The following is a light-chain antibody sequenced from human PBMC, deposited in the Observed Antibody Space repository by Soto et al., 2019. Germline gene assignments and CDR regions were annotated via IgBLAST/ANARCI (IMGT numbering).Light chain of an antibody. V-gene: IGKV1-5*01. CDR3: QQSYNSPYT. Sequence: DIPMTQSPSTLSASIGDRVTISCPASQSISSWLAWYQQKPGKAPKLLIYDASSLQSGVPSRFRGSGSGTDFTLTITSLQPEDFATYYCQQSYNSPYTFGQGTKVEIK. CDR2: DAS. CDR1: QSISSW. J-gene: IGKJ2*01.